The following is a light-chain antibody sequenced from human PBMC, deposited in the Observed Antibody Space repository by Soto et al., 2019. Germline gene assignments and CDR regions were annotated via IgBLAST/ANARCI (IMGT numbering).Light chain of an antibody. CDR2: EGS. CDR1: SSDVGSYNL. Sequence: QSALTQPASVSESPGQSITISCTGTSSDVGSYNLVSWYQQHPGKAPKLMIYEGSKRPSGVSNRFSGSKSGNTASLTISGLQAEDEADYYCCSYAGSSPSLVFGTGTKLTVL. V-gene: IGLV2-23*01. J-gene: IGLJ1*01. CDR3: CSYAGSSPSLV.